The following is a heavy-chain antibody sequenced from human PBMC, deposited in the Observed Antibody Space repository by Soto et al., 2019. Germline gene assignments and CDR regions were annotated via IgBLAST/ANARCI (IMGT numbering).Heavy chain of an antibody. D-gene: IGHD6-19*01. CDR2: ISGSSST. CDR1: GFTLSSYA. J-gene: IGHJ4*02. Sequence: GGSLRLSCAASGFTLSSYAMSWVRQAPGKGLEWVSAISGSSSTYYADSVKGRFTISRDNSKNSLYLQMNSLRVEDTAVYYCAKHLAGAVAGTRGFDYWGQGTLVTVSS. CDR3: AKHLAGAVAGTRGFDY. V-gene: IGHV3-23*01.